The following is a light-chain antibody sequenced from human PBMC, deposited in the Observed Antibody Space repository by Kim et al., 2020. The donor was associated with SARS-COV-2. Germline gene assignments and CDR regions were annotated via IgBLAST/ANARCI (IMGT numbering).Light chain of an antibody. J-gene: IGKJ4*01. CDR1: QSVSSD. V-gene: IGKV3-15*01. CDR2: RAT. Sequence: VAPGERASLSCRASQSVSSDLAWYQQKPDQAPRLLIHRATTRATGIPARFTGSGSGTEFTLTISSLESEDFAVYYCQQYNNWPLTFGGGTKVDIK. CDR3: QQYNNWPLT.